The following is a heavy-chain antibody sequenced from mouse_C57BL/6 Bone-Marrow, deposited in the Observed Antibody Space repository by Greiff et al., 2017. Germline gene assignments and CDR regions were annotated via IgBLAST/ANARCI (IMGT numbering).Heavy chain of an antibody. Sequence: QVQLQQSGPELVKPGASVKISCKASGYAFSSSWMNWVKQRPGKGLEWIGRFYPGDGDTNYNGKFKGKATLTADKSSSTAYMQLSSLTSEDSAVYFCARRDYPYSMDYWGQGTSVTVSS. CDR1: GYAFSSSW. CDR3: ARRDYPYSMDY. V-gene: IGHV1-82*01. J-gene: IGHJ4*01. CDR2: FYPGDGDT. D-gene: IGHD2-4*01.